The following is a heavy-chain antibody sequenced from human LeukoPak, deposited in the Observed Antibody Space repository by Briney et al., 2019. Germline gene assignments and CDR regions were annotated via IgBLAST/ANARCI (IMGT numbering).Heavy chain of an antibody. V-gene: IGHV4-61*02. J-gene: IGHJ3*02. Sequence: SETLSLTCSVSGVSMSSSHYDWHWVRQPAGKGLEWIGRICSSGSTTYSPSLQSPVTMSVGSSNNHFSLRLTSVTAADTALYFCTIFLVADSDAFEIWGQGTMVTVSS. CDR1: GVSMSSSHYD. CDR2: ICSSGST. D-gene: IGHD3-3*02. CDR3: TIFLVADSDAFEI.